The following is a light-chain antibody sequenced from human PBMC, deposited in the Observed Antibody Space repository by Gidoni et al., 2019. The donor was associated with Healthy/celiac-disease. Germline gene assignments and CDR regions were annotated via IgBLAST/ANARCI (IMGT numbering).Light chain of an antibody. CDR3: QQYGSSPPRT. V-gene: IGKV3-20*01. J-gene: IGKJ2*01. CDR1: QSVSSSY. Sequence: EIVLTQSPGTLSLSPGERATLPCRASQSVSSSYLAWYQQKPGQAPRLLIYGASSRATGIPDRFSGSGSGTDFTLTISRLEPEDFAVYYCQQYGSSPPRTFXQXTKLEIK. CDR2: GAS.